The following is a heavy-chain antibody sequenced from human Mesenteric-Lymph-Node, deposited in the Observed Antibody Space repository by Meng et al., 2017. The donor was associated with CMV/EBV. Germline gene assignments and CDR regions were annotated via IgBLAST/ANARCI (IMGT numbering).Heavy chain of an antibody. CDR2: IYYSGST. V-gene: IGHV4-31*02. CDR1: ISSGGYY. D-gene: IGHD2-15*01. Sequence: ISSGGYYWSWIRQHPGKGLEWIGYIYYSGSTYYNPSLKSRVPISVDTSKNQFSLKLSSVTAADTAVYYCARVHYSYCSGGSCYYFDYWGQGTLVTVSS. J-gene: IGHJ4*02. CDR3: ARVHYSYCSGGSCYYFDY.